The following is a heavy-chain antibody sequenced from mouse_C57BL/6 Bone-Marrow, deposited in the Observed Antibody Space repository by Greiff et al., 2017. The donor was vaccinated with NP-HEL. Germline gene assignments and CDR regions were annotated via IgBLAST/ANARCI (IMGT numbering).Heavy chain of an antibody. J-gene: IGHJ2*01. CDR1: GYTFTSYW. CDR3: AVTTVVPDY. Sequence: QVQLKQPGAELVKPGASVKLSCKASGYTFTSYWMHWVKQRPGQGLEWIGMIHPNSGSTNYNEKFKSKATLTVDKSSSTAYMQLSSLTSEDSAVYYCAVTTVVPDYWGQGTTLTVSS. V-gene: IGHV1-64*01. CDR2: IHPNSGST. D-gene: IGHD1-1*01.